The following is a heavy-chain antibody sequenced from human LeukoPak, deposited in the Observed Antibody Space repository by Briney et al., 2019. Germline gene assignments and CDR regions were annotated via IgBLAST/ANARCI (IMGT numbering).Heavy chain of an antibody. CDR2: TYYWSKWYN. CDR1: GDSVSSNSAA. CDR3: ARDKYYDTSASYYFDY. D-gene: IGHD3-22*01. J-gene: IGHJ4*02. V-gene: IGHV6-1*01. Sequence: PSQTLSLTCAISGDSVSSNSAAWNWIRQSPSRGLEWLGRTYYWSKWYNDYAVSVRTRITIKPDTSKSQFSLQLNSVTPEDSAVYYCARDKYYDTSASYYFDYWGQGTPVTVSS.